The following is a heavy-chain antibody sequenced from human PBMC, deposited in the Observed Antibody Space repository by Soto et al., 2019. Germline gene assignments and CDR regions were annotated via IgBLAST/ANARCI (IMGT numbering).Heavy chain of an antibody. Sequence: GGSLRLSCAASGFTFDDYAMHWVRQAPGKGLEWVSGISWNSGSIGYADSVKGRFTISRDNAKNSLYLQMNSLRAEDTALYYCAKDMGGGTHAFDIWGQGTMVTVSS. V-gene: IGHV3-9*01. CDR3: AKDMGGGTHAFDI. J-gene: IGHJ3*02. CDR2: ISWNSGSI. D-gene: IGHD1-1*01. CDR1: GFTFDDYA.